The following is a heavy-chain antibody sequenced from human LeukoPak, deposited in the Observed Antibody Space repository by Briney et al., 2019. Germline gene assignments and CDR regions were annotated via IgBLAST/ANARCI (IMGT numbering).Heavy chain of an antibody. CDR2: IGSAGDT. CDR3: ARVLPKYFNFLTGFYYSYGMDV. D-gene: IGHD3-9*01. Sequence: GGSLRLSCAASGFTFSSYDMHWVRQATGKGLEWVSGIGSAGDTYYPDSVKGRFTISRDNAKNSLYLQMNSLRAGDTAVYYCARVLPKYFNFLTGFYYSYGMDVWGQGTTVTVSS. V-gene: IGHV3-13*01. J-gene: IGHJ6*02. CDR1: GFTFSSYD.